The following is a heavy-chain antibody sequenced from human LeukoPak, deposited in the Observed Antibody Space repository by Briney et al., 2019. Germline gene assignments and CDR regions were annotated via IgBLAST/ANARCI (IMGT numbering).Heavy chain of an antibody. CDR3: ARDPYSSSSLDY. D-gene: IGHD6-13*01. CDR1: RFTFSSHS. J-gene: IGHJ4*02. CDR2: ISRSSSTI. Sequence: GGSLRLSCAASRFTFSSHSMNWVRQAPGKGLEWVSYISRSSSTIYYADSVKGRFTISRDNAKNSLYLQMNSLRAEDTAVYYCARDPYSSSSLDYWGQGTLVTVSS. V-gene: IGHV3-48*01.